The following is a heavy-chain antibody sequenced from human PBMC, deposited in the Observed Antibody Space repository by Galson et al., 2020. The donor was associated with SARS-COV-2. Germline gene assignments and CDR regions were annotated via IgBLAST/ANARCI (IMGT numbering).Heavy chain of an antibody. Sequence: GESLKISCAASGFTFSSYAMSWVRQAPGKGLEWVSAISGSGGSTYYADSVKGRFTISRDNSKNTLYQQMNSLRAEDTAVYYCATAPGPIMIVVAWGQGTLVTVSS. J-gene: IGHJ5*02. CDR1: GFTFSSYA. D-gene: IGHD3-22*01. CDR3: ATAPGPIMIVVA. V-gene: IGHV3-23*01. CDR2: ISGSGGST.